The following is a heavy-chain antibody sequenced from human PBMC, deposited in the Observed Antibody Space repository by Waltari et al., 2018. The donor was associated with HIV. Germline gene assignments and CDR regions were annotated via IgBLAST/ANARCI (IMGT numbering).Heavy chain of an antibody. CDR3: SRDTIGEYDF. D-gene: IGHD3-3*01. CDR1: GFSVTNYW. V-gene: IGHV3-74*01. CDR2: INIDGRTI. Sequence: EVQLVQSGGGLIKPGGSLRLSCAASGFSVTNYWMHWVRQSPGKGLVWVSRINIDGRTIDYADSVKGRFTISRDSAKNTLSLQMNSLREEDTAVYYCSRDTIGEYDFWGQGALVTVSS. J-gene: IGHJ4*02.